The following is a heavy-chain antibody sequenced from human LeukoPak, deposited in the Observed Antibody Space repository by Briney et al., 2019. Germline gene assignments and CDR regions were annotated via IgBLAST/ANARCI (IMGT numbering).Heavy chain of an antibody. CDR3: ARGGLQLLAPLDY. Sequence: ASLKLSCKPSGYTSTSYYMHCVRHTPEQRLECIGIVTPSAGSTTYAQRFQGVVTLNRDTCTSTVYMELSSLRSEETGVYFCARGGLQLLAPLDYWGQGTLVTVSS. J-gene: IGHJ4*02. CDR2: VTPSAGST. CDR1: GYTSTSYY. V-gene: IGHV1-46*01. D-gene: IGHD5-18*01.